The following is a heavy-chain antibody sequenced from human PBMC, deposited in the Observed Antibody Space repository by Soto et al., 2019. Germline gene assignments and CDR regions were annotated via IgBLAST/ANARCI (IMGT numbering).Heavy chain of an antibody. V-gene: IGHV3-23*01. J-gene: IGHJ5*02. D-gene: IGHD6-19*01. CDR1: GFTFSSYA. CDR2: ISSGAGT. CDR3: AKPLKRYSSGS. Sequence: GGSLRLSCAASGFTFSSYAMSWVRQVPGKGLEWVSAISSGAGTYYVDSVKGRFTISRDNSKNTLYLQMNSLRAEDTAAYYCAKPLKRYSSGSWGQGTLVTVSS.